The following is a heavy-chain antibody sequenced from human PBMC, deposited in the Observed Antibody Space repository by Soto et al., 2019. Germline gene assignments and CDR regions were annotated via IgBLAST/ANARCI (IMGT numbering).Heavy chain of an antibody. Sequence: EVQLVESGGGLVQPGESLRLSCAASGFTFNDYWMHWVRQVPGKGLVWVSRINTDGSSTSYADSVKGRFTISRDNAKNTLSLQMSSLRVEDTAMYYCARGCPYNYCPRGSRVADFWGQGTLVTVSS. CDR1: GFTFNDYW. D-gene: IGHD5-18*01. V-gene: IGHV3-74*01. CDR2: INTDGSST. CDR3: ARGCPYNYCPRGSRVADF. J-gene: IGHJ4*02.